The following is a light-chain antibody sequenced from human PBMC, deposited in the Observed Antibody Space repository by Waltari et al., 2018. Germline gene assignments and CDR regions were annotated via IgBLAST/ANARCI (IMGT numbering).Light chain of an antibody. CDR3: QQSYSTPWT. CDR1: QSISSY. Sequence: DIQMTPPPASLSASVGDRVTTTCRASQSISSYLNWYQQKPGKAPKLLIYAASSLQSGVPSRFSGSGSGTDFTLTISSLQPEDFATYYCQQSYSTPWTFGQGTKVEIK. V-gene: IGKV1-39*01. J-gene: IGKJ1*01. CDR2: AAS.